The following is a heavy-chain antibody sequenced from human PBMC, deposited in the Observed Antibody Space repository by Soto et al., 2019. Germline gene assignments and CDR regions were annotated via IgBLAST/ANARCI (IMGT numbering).Heavy chain of an antibody. Sequence: ASVKVSCKASGYTFTGYYMHWVRQAPGQGLEWMGWINPNSGGTNYAQKFQGWVTMTRDTSISTAYMELSRLRSDDTAVYYCARDPLRGYYQFDYWGQGTLVTVSS. D-gene: IGHD3-22*01. CDR3: ARDPLRGYYQFDY. CDR1: GYTFTGYY. CDR2: INPNSGGT. V-gene: IGHV1-2*04. J-gene: IGHJ4*02.